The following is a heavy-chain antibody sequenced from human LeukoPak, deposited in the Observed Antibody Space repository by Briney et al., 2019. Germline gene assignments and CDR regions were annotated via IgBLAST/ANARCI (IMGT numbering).Heavy chain of an antibody. CDR3: ARVRRVVPAAADY. CDR2: INHSGST. D-gene: IGHD2-2*01. CDR1: GGYFSGYY. V-gene: IGHV4-34*01. J-gene: IGHJ4*02. Sequence: PSETLSLTCAVYGGYFSGYYWSWIRQPPGKGLEWIGEINHSGSTNYNPSLKSRFTISVDTSKNQFSLKLSPVTAADTAVYYCARVRRVVPAAADYWGQGTLVTVSS.